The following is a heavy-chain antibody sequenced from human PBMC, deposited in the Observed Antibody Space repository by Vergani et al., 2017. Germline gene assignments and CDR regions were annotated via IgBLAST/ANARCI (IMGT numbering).Heavy chain of an antibody. CDR1: GDSINTDDFY. CDR2: INRYGRP. D-gene: IGHD3-22*01. J-gene: IGHJ4*02. CDR3: ARDRPDYYNKGGYFGARNTGFDM. Sequence: QMQLRESGPGLVRPSQTLSLICNVSGDSINTDDFYWNWIRQAPGKGLEWIGNINRYGRPTYSPSLQSRVTISIDTSKNQFSLSLTSVTVADTAVYFCARDRPDYYNKGGYFGARNTGFDMWSQGTLVAVSS. V-gene: IGHV4-30-4*08.